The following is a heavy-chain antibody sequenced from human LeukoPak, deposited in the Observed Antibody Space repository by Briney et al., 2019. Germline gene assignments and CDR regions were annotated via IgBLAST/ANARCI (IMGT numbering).Heavy chain of an antibody. CDR1: GFTFSNYA. CDR2: ISPSNISS. CDR3: ARDSNWGSTHY. Sequence: AGGSLRLSCAASGFTFSNYAISWVRQAPGKGLEWVSSISPSNISSYYADSVRGRFTISRDNSKNTLYLQMNSLRDEDTAMFYCARDSNWGSTHYWGQGTLVTVSS. J-gene: IGHJ4*02. V-gene: IGHV3-23*01. D-gene: IGHD7-27*01.